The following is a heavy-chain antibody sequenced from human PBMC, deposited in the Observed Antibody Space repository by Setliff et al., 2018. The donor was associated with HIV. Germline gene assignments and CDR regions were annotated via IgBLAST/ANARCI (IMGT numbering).Heavy chain of an antibody. CDR3: AKDRATTVEYFDY. J-gene: IGHJ4*02. V-gene: IGHV3-33*06. D-gene: IGHD1-26*01. CDR2: IWYDGSNK. CDR1: GFTFRSYA. Sequence: GGSLRLSCAASGFTFRSYAMHWVRQAPGKGLEWVAVIWYDGSNKYYADSVKGRFTISRDNSKNTLYLQMNSLRAEDTAVYYCAKDRATTVEYFDYWGQGTLVTVSS.